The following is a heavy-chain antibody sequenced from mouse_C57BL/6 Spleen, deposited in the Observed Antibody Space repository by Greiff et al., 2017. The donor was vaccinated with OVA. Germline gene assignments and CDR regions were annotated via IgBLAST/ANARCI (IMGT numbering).Heavy chain of an antibody. Sequence: VQLQQSGAELVKPGASVKLSCTASGFNIKDYYMHWVKQRTEQGLEWIGRIDPEDGETKYAPKFQGKATITADPSSNTAYLQLSSLTSEDTAVYYCARGKGDYYGNSFAYWGPGTTLTVSS. V-gene: IGHV14-2*01. CDR1: GFNIKDYY. CDR2: IDPEDGET. D-gene: IGHD2-1*01. J-gene: IGHJ2*01. CDR3: ARGKGDYYGNSFAY.